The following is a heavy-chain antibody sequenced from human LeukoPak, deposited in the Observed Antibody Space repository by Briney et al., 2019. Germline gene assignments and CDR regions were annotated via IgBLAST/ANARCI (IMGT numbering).Heavy chain of an antibody. V-gene: IGHV4-30-4*01. Sequence: PSETLSLTCTVSGGSISSGDYYWSWIRQPPGKGLEWIGYIYYSGSTYYNPSLKSRVTISVDTSKNQFSLKLSSVTAADTAVYYCARDQSNDAFDIWGQGTMVTVSS. CDR2: IYYSGST. CDR1: GGSISSGDYY. J-gene: IGHJ3*02. CDR3: ARDQSNDAFDI.